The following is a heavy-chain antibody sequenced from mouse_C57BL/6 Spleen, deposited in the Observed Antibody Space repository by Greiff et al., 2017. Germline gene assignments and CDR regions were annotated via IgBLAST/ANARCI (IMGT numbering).Heavy chain of an antibody. CDR2: IDPASGTT. J-gene: IGHJ1*03. CDR1: GFNIKNTY. V-gene: IGHV14-3*01. CDR3: AREVADWYLDV. D-gene: IGHD1-1*01. Sequence: VQLMHSVAELVRPGASVKLSCTASGFNIKNTYMHWVQQRPEQGLEWIGRIDPASGTTKYSPQFQGKATITADTSSSTAYLQLSRLTSEDTAIYYCAREVADWYLDVWGTGTTVTVSS.